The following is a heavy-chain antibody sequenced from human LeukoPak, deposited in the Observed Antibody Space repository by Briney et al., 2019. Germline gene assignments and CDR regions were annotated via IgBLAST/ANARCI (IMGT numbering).Heavy chain of an antibody. CDR1: DGSISINY. V-gene: IGHV4-59*01. CDR3: ARGLGWFLD. D-gene: IGHD6-19*01. J-gene: IGHJ4*02. CDR2: IYFRGST. Sequence: SETLSLTCTVSDGSISINYWTWIPQPPGKGLEWIGNIYFRGSTNYNPSLKSRVTISGDTSKNQVSLQLTSVTAADTAVYYCARGLGWFLDWGQGTLVTASS.